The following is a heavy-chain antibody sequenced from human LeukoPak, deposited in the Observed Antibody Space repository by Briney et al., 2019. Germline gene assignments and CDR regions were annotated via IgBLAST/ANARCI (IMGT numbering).Heavy chain of an antibody. CDR2: ISGSGGST. Sequence: GGSLRLSCAASGFTFSSYAMSWVRQAPGKGLEWVSAISGSGGSTYYADSVKGRFTISRDNSKNTLYLQMNSLRAEDTAVYYCARVFGYDSSGYYYNFDYWGQGTLVTVSS. D-gene: IGHD3-22*01. CDR1: GFTFSSYA. J-gene: IGHJ4*02. CDR3: ARVFGYDSSGYYYNFDY. V-gene: IGHV3-23*01.